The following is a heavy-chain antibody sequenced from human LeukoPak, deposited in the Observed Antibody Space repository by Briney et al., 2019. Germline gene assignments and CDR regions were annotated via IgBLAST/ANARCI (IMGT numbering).Heavy chain of an antibody. Sequence: SETLSLTCTVSGGSISSSSYYWGWIRQPPGKGLEWIGSIYYSGSTYYNPSLKSRVTISVDTSKNQFSLKLSSVTAADTVVYYCARGPSGYYYVTSDYWGQGTLVTVSS. V-gene: IGHV4-39*01. CDR3: ARGPSGYYYVTSDY. D-gene: IGHD3-22*01. CDR2: IYYSGST. J-gene: IGHJ4*02. CDR1: GGSISSSSYY.